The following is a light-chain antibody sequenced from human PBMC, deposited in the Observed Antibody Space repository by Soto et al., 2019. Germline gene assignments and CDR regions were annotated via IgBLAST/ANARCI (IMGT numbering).Light chain of an antibody. Sequence: ETVLTQSPATLSLSPGERATLSCRASQSVSSYLAWYQQKPGQAPRLLIYDAFNRATGIPARFSGSGSGTDFTLTISTLEPEDFAVYYCQQRSNWPLTFGGGTTVEI. V-gene: IGKV3-11*01. CDR3: QQRSNWPLT. CDR1: QSVSSY. J-gene: IGKJ4*01. CDR2: DAF.